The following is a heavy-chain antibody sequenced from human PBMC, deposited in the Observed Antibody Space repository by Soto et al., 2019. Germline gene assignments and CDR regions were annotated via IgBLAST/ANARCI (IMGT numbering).Heavy chain of an antibody. CDR2: LSSTGGST. Sequence: EVQLLESGGGLAQPGGSLRLSCEVSGFTFRKYVMTWVRQAPGKGLEWVSSLSSTGGSTYYADSVKGRFTVSRDNSKNTLFLQMNSLRAEDTAIYYCAKDQGFLEWIPQGGLDVWGPATTVAGSS. V-gene: IGHV3-23*01. J-gene: IGHJ6*02. D-gene: IGHD3-3*01. CDR1: GFTFRKYV. CDR3: AKDQGFLEWIPQGGLDV.